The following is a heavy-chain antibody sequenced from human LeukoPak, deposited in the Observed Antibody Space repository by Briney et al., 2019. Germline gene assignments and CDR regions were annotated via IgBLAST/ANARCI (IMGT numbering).Heavy chain of an antibody. D-gene: IGHD2-21*02. Sequence: GASVKVSFKASGYMFTGYYMHWVRQAPGQGLEWMGWINPNSGGTNYAQKFQGRVTMTRDTSISTAYMELSSLRSDDTAVYYCARGYCSGDCFTLFVYWGQGTLLTVSS. V-gene: IGHV1-2*02. CDR1: GYMFTGYY. CDR3: ARGYCSGDCFTLFVY. CDR2: INPNSGGT. J-gene: IGHJ4*02.